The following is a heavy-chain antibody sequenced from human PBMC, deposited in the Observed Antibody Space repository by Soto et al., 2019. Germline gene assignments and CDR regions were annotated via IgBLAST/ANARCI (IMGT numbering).Heavy chain of an antibody. CDR2: IYYSGST. J-gene: IGHJ4*02. CDR3: AGRYGDNLDY. V-gene: IGHV4-59*08. Sequence: PSETLSLTCTVSGGSISSYYWSWIRQPPGKGLEWIGYIYYSGSTNYNPSLKSRVTISVDTSKNQFSLKLSSVTAADTAVYYCAGRYGDNLDYWGQGTLVTVSS. D-gene: IGHD2-21*02. CDR1: GGSISSYY.